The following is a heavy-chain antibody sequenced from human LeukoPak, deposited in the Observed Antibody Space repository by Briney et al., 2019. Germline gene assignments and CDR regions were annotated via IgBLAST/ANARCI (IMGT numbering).Heavy chain of an antibody. CDR3: ARVLGVVVPAAIYWFDP. CDR2: INPNSGGT. D-gene: IGHD2-2*02. CDR1: GYTFTGYY. V-gene: IGHV1-2*02. Sequence: ASVKVSCKAPGYTFTGYYMHWVRQAPGQGLEWMGWINPNSGGTNYAQKFQGRVTMTRDTSISTAYMELSRLRSDDTAVYYCARVLGVVVPAAIYWFDPWGQGTLVTVSS. J-gene: IGHJ5*02.